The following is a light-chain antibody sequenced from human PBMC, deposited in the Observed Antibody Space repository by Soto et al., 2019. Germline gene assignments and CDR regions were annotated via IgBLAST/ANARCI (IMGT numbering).Light chain of an antibody. CDR3: QHHVSSPPPWT. V-gene: IGKV3-20*01. CDR2: TAS. CDR1: QSVSGSY. J-gene: IGKJ1*01. Sequence: ETVLTQSPGTLSLSPGERATLSCRASQSVSGSYLAWYQQKPGQAPRLLIHTASNRATGIPDRFSGSGSGTDFTLPISRLEPEVCALYYCQHHVSSPPPWTLGPGTKVEIK.